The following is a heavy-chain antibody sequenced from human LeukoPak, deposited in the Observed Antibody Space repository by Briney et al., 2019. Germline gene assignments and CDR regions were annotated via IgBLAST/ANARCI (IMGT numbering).Heavy chain of an antibody. D-gene: IGHD2-15*01. CDR2: ISGSGGRT. Sequence: GGSLRLSCEASGFTFNNYALSWVRQAPGKGLEWVSTISGSGGRTYYADSVKGRFSISRDNSKSTLYLQMNSLRAEDTAVYYCGKTVVGAPTDAFDMWGQGTMVTVSS. J-gene: IGHJ3*02. CDR3: GKTVVGAPTDAFDM. CDR1: GFTFNNYA. V-gene: IGHV3-23*01.